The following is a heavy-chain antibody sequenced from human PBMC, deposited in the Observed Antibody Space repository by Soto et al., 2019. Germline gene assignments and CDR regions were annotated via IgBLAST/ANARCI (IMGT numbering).Heavy chain of an antibody. CDR2: ISGSGGST. CDR1: GFTFSSYA. J-gene: IGHJ4*02. V-gene: IGHV3-23*01. D-gene: IGHD3-10*01. CDR3: AKDLKYSQWFGDPLFDY. Sequence: GGSLRLSCAASGFTFSSYAMSWVRQAPGKGLEWVSAISGSGGSTYYADSVKGRFTISRDNSKNTLYLQMSSLRAEDTAVYYCAKDLKYSQWFGDPLFDYWGQGTLVTVSS.